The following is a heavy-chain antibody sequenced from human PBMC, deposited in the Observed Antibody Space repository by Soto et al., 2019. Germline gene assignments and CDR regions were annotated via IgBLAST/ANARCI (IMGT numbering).Heavy chain of an antibody. CDR2: INPGGGT. D-gene: IGHD2-15*01. Sequence: QVQLVQSGAEVKKPGASVKVSCKASGYTFTSYYVHWVRQAPGQGLEWMGIINPGGGTSYAQKFQGRVTMSRDTSTGKVYMELSSLRSEDTAVYYCASVYCSGGSCYGIDYWGQGTLVTVSS. J-gene: IGHJ4*02. CDR3: ASVYCSGGSCYGIDY. CDR1: GYTFTSYY. V-gene: IGHV1-46*01.